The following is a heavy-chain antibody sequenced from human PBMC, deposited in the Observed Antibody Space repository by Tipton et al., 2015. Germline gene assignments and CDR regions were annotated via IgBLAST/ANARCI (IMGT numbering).Heavy chain of an antibody. CDR2: IQQSGST. CDR1: GDSISSGGYY. Sequence: TLSLTCTVSGDSISSGGYYWSWSRQHPGKGLEWIGEIQQSGSTNYNPSLKGRVTISIDKSRNHLYLKLSSVTAADTAVYYCAKGSSYRVDPWGQGTLVTVSS. CDR3: AKGSSYRVDP. D-gene: IGHD3-22*01. V-gene: IGHV4-31*09. J-gene: IGHJ5*02.